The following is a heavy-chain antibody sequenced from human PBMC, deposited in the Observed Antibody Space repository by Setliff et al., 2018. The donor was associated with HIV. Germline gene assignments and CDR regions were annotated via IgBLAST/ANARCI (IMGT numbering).Heavy chain of an antibody. D-gene: IGHD3-16*01. CDR1: GYSFTSYW. J-gene: IGHJ4*02. CDR2: IYPGDSAT. CDR3: ARLSSRIGVLGPPFDY. V-gene: IGHV5-51*01. Sequence: PGESLKISCKGSGYSFTSYWIGWVRQMPGKGLEWMGIIYPGDSATSYSPSFQGQVTISADKSISTAYLQWSSLKASDTAMYYCARLSSRIGVLGPPFDYWGQGTLVTVSS.